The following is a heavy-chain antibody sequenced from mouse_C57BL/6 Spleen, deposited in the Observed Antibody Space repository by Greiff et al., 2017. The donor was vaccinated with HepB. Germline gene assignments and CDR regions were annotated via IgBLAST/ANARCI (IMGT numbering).Heavy chain of an antibody. CDR3: ARSIYDGYYWFDY. J-gene: IGHJ2*01. D-gene: IGHD2-3*01. V-gene: IGHV1-82*01. CDR1: GYAFSSSW. CDR2: IYPGDGDT. Sequence: QVQLQQSGPELVKPGASVKISCKASGYAFSSSWMNWVKQRPGKGLEWIGRIYPGDGDTNYNGKFKGKATLTADKSSSTAYMQLSSLTSEDSAVYFCARSIYDGYYWFDYWGQGTTLTVSS.